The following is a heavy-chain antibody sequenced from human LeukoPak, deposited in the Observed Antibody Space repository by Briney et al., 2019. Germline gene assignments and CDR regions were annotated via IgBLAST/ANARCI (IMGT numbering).Heavy chain of an antibody. Sequence: ASVKVSCEVSGYTLTELSMHWVRQAPGKGLEWMGGFDPEDGETIYAQKFQGRVTMTEDTSTDTAYMELSSLRSEDTAVYYCATGRYYDSSGSLDAFDIWGQGTMVTVSS. CDR2: FDPEDGET. CDR1: GYTLTELS. CDR3: ATGRYYDSSGSLDAFDI. D-gene: IGHD3-22*01. J-gene: IGHJ3*02. V-gene: IGHV1-24*01.